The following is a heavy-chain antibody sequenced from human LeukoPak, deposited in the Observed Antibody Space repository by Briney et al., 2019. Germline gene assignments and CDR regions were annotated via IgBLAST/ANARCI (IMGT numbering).Heavy chain of an antibody. V-gene: IGHV3-23*01. J-gene: IGHJ4*02. CDR1: GFTFSNFA. CDR2: VGADGVDV. CDR3: APSASGRH. Sequence: GGSLRLSCVASGFTFSNFAMSWVRQAPGKGLEWVSNVGADGVDVYYADSLRGRFTASRDNSGDTLYLQMNSLRAEDTAVYYCAPSASGRHWGQGTLVTVSS.